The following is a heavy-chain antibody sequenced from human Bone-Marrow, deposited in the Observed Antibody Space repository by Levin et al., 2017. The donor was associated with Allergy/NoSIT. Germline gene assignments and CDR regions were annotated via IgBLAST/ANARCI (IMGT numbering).Heavy chain of an antibody. CDR2: ISYDGSKK. Sequence: GGSLRLSCAASGFTFNKYGMHWVSQAPGKGLEWVAVISYDGSKKYYADSVKGRFTISRDNSKNTLHLQMNSLRTEDTAVYYCAKDGTGYYIDYFDQWGQGILVTVSS. J-gene: IGHJ4*02. D-gene: IGHD3/OR15-3a*01. CDR3: AKDGTGYYIDYFDQ. V-gene: IGHV3-30*18. CDR1: GFTFNKYG.